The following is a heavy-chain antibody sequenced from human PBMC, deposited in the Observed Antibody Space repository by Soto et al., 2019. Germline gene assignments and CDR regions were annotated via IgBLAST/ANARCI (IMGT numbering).Heavy chain of an antibody. CDR1: GYTLTELS. CDR2: VDPEDGET. Sequence: ASVKVSCQVSGYTLTELSMHWVRQAPGKGREWMGGVDPEDGETIYAQKFQGRVTMTEDTSTDTAYMELSSLRSEDTAVYYCATDMVLRITMIVVPVLACDIWGKGTMVTVS. V-gene: IGHV1-24*01. CDR3: ATDMVLRITMIVVPVLACDI. D-gene: IGHD3-22*01. J-gene: IGHJ3*02.